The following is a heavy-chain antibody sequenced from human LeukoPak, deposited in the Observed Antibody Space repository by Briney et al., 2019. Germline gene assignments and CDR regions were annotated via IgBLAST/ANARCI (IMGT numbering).Heavy chain of an antibody. V-gene: IGHV4-59*01. J-gene: IGHJ2*01. CDR1: GGSISSYY. Sequence: SETLSLTCTLSGGSISSYYWSWIRQPPGKGLEWIGYIYYSGSTNYNPSLKSRVTISVDTSKNQFSLKLSSVTAADTAVDYWARGHSSGSPRRRFDRWGRGTLVTVSS. D-gene: IGHD6-19*01. CDR2: IYYSGST. CDR3: ARGHSSGSPRRRFDR.